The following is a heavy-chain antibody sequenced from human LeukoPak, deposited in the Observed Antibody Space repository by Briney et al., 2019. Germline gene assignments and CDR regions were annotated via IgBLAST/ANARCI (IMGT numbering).Heavy chain of an antibody. CDR1: GYSFTSYW. V-gene: IGHV5-51*01. D-gene: IGHD6-13*01. J-gene: IGHJ5*02. Sequence: GESLKISCKGSGYSFTSYWIGWVRQMPGKGLEWMGIIYPGDSDTRYSPSFQGQVTISADKSISTAYLQWSSLKASDTAMYYCARHPLAAADPGWVDPWGQGTLVTVSS. CDR2: IYPGDSDT. CDR3: ARHPLAAADPGWVDP.